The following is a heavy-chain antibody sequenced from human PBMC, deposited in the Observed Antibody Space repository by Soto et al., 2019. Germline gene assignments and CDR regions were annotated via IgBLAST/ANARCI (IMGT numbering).Heavy chain of an antibody. V-gene: IGHV4-39*02. CDR1: GGSISSRSSY. J-gene: IGHJ4*02. Sequence: QLQLQESGPGLVKASETLSLTCTVSGGSISSRSSYWGWIRQPPGKGLEWIGSIYYIGNTYYNPSLKSRVAISIDSSKTRFSLKLNSVTTADTAVYDCGAQDYGAKGYYFETWGQGTLVTVSS. CDR3: GAQDYGAKGYYFET. D-gene: IGHD4-17*01. CDR2: IYYIGNT.